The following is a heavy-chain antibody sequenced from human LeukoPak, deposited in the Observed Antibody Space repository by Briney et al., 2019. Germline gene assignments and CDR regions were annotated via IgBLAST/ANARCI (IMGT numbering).Heavy chain of an antibody. CDR3: ARGITMIGGDYFDY. CDR1: GFTFSSYA. D-gene: IGHD3-22*01. Sequence: GGSLRLSCAASGFTFSSYAMHWVRQAPGKGLEWVAVIWYDGSNKYYADSVKGRFTISRDNSKNTLYLQMNSLRAEDTAVYCCARGITMIGGDYFDYWGQGTLVTVSS. V-gene: IGHV3-33*08. CDR2: IWYDGSNK. J-gene: IGHJ4*02.